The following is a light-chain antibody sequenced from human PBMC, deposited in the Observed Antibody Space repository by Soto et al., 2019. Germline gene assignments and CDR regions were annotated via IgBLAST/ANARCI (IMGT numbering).Light chain of an antibody. CDR1: QSVTNS. CDR3: QQRRT. Sequence: EIVLTQSPATLSLSPGERATLSCSARQSVTNSLAWYQQKPGQAPRLLIYHASNRATGIPARFSGSGSGTDFTLTISSLEPADFAVYYCQQRRTFGQGKKGEIK. J-gene: IGKJ1*01. V-gene: IGKV3-11*01. CDR2: HAS.